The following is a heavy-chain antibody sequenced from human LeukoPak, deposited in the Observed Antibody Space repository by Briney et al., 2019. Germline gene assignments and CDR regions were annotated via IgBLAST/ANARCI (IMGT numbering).Heavy chain of an antibody. Sequence: ASVKVSCKASGYTSSGYYMQWVRQAPGQALEWMGWITLDSGGTDYAERFQGRVTMTRDTSISTVYMELSRLRSDDTAVYYCARGYRTGDMTIFAYWGQGTLVTVSS. CDR3: ARGYRTGDMTIFAY. CDR1: GYTSSGYY. D-gene: IGHD3-3*01. CDR2: ITLDSGGT. V-gene: IGHV1-2*02. J-gene: IGHJ4*02.